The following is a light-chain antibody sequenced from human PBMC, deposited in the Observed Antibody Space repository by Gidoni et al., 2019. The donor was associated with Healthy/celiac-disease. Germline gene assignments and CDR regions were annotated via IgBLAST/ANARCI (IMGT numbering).Light chain of an antibody. CDR2: RNN. J-gene: IGLJ3*02. V-gene: IGLV1-47*01. CDR3: AAWDDSLSGWV. CDR1: SSNIGSNY. Sequence: QSVLTQPPSESGTPGQRVTISCSGSSSNIGSNYVYWYQQLPGTAPKLLIYRNNQRPSGFPDRFSGSKSGTSASLAISGLRSEDEADYYCAAWDDSLSGWVFGGGTKLTVL.